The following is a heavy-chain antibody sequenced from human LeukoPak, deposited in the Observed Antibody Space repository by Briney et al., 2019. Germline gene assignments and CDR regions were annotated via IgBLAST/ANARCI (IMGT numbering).Heavy chain of an antibody. Sequence: PSETLSLTCTVSGGSISSYYWSWIRQPPGKGLEWIGYIYYSGSTNYNPYLKSRVTISVDTSKNQFSLKLSSVTAADTAVYYCARAMVSYYDFWSGYSNWFDPWGQGTLVTVSS. CDR3: ARAMVSYYDFWSGYSNWFDP. D-gene: IGHD3-3*01. V-gene: IGHV4-59*01. CDR2: IYYSGST. J-gene: IGHJ5*02. CDR1: GGSISSYY.